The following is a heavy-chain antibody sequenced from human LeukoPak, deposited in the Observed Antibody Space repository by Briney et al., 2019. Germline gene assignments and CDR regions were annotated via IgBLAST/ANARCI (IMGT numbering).Heavy chain of an antibody. J-gene: IGHJ4*02. V-gene: IGHV1-18*01. CDR2: ISAYNGNT. CDR1: GYTFTSYG. CDR3: ARGGASGYDILTGYYRY. D-gene: IGHD3-9*01. Sequence: VASVKVSCKASGYTFTSYGISWVRQAPGQGLEWMGWISAYNGNTNYAQKLQGRVTMTTDTSTSTAYMELGSLRSDDTAVYYCARGGASGYDILTGYYRYWGQGTLVTVSS.